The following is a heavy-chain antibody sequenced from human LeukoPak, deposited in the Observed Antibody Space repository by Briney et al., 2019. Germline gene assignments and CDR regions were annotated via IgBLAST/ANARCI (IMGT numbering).Heavy chain of an antibody. CDR3: ARMPLITYSSGSLDY. J-gene: IGHJ4*02. V-gene: IGHV4-39*07. CDR1: GGSISSSGYY. Sequence: SETLSLTCTVSGGSISSSGYYWAWIRQPPGKGLEWIGTIYYSGSTYYNPSLKSRITISVDTSKNQFSLKMRSVTAADTAVYYCARMPLITYSSGSLDYWGQGTLVTVSS. D-gene: IGHD6-19*01. CDR2: IYYSGST.